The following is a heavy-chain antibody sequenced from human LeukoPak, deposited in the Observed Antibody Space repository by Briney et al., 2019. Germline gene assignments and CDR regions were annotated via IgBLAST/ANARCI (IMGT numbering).Heavy chain of an antibody. CDR1: GGSISSGSYY. Sequence: SETLSLTCTVPGGSISSGSYYWAWIRQPPGKGLEWIGSIYYSGTTYYSPSLKSRVTISADTSKNQISLKLSSVTAADTAVYYCARRTPYSGSYIFDYWGQGTLVTVSS. J-gene: IGHJ4*02. CDR2: IYYSGTT. V-gene: IGHV4-39*01. CDR3: ARRTPYSGSYIFDY. D-gene: IGHD1-26*01.